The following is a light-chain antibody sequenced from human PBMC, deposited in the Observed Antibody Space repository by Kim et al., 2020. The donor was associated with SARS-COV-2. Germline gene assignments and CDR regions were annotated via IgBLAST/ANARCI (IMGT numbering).Light chain of an antibody. Sequence: QAGLTQPPSVSKGLRQTATLTCTGNSNNVGNQGAAWLEQHQGHPPKLLSYRNNNRPSGISERLSASRSGNAVSLTITGLQPEDEADYYCSAWDSSLGAVVFGGGTKLTV. CDR2: RNN. V-gene: IGLV10-54*01. CDR1: SNNVGNQG. J-gene: IGLJ2*01. CDR3: SAWDSSLGAVV.